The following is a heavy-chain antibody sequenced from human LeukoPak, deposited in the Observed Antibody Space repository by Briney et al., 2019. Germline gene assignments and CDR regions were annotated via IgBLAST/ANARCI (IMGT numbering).Heavy chain of an antibody. CDR1: GFTFDDYA. V-gene: IGHV3-20*04. CDR3: TTDVYYYDSSGNGY. D-gene: IGHD3-22*01. Sequence: GGSLRLSCAASGFTFDDYAMTWVRQAPGKGLEWVAGMNWNGGHSGYADSVKGRFAVSRDNAKNSLYLQMNSLRAEDTALYYCTTDVYYYDSSGNGYWGQGTLVTVSS. J-gene: IGHJ4*02. CDR2: MNWNGGHS.